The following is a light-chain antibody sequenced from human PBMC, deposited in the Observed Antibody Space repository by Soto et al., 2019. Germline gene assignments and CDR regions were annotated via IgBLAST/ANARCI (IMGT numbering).Light chain of an antibody. J-gene: IGKJ4*01. CDR1: QTVSSN. CDR2: GTS. V-gene: IGKV3-15*01. Sequence: EVLMTQSPATLSVSPGERATLSCRASQTVSSNLAWYRQKPGQPPRLLIYGTSTRATGIPARFSGSGSGTEFTLTISSLQPEDFAVNYCQQYNEWPLTFGGGTKVEIK. CDR3: QQYNEWPLT.